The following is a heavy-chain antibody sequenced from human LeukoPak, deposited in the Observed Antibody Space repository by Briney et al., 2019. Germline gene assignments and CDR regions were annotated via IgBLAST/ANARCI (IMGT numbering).Heavy chain of an antibody. V-gene: IGHV3-66*01. CDR2: IYSGGST. J-gene: IGHJ6*02. CDR1: GFTVSSNY. Sequence: GGSLRLSCAASGFTVSSNYMSWVRQAPGKELEWVSVIYSGGSTYYADSVKGRFTISRDNSKNTLYLQMNSLRAEDTAVYYCAREVTTIYYYYGTDVWGQGTTVTVSS. CDR3: AREVTTIYYYYGTDV. D-gene: IGHD4-11*01.